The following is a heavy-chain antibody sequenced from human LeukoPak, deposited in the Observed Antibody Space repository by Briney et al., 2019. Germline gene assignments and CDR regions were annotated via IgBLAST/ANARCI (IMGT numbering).Heavy chain of an antibody. V-gene: IGHV1-8*01. CDR2: MNPNSGNT. D-gene: IGHD1-26*01. CDR3: AREAGATTNWFDP. Sequence: ASVKASCKASGYTFTSYDINWVRQATEQGLEWMGWMNPNSGNTGYAQKFQGRVTMTRNTSISTAYMELSSLRSEDTAVYYCAREAGATTNWFDPWGQGTLVTVSS. J-gene: IGHJ5*02. CDR1: GYTFTSYD.